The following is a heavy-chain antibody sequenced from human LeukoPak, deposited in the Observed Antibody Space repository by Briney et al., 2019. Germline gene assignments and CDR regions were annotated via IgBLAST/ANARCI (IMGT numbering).Heavy chain of an antibody. D-gene: IGHD1-26*01. CDR1: GYTFTVYC. CDR3: ASGGSYSFSGVDYFDY. V-gene: IGHV1-2*06. Sequence: ASVTVSCTASGYTFTVYCMHWVRQAPGQGLEWMGRINPNSGGTNFAQNFQGRVAMTRDTSISTVYMELSRLRSDDTAVYYCASGGSYSFSGVDYFDYWGQGTLVTVSS. CDR2: INPNSGGT. J-gene: IGHJ4*02.